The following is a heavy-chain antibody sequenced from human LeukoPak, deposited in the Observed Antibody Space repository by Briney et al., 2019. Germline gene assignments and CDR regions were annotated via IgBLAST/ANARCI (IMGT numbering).Heavy chain of an antibody. CDR1: GYSISSGYF. CDR2: IYQRATV. CDR3: ARVFDSGSQAYFYYMDV. V-gene: IGHV4-38-2*02. D-gene: IGHD3-10*01. J-gene: IGHJ6*03. Sequence: PSETLSLTCNVSGYSISSGYFWGWVRQAPGKGLEWIGSIYQRATVHYNPSLKSRVTISLDTSKNHFSLKVSSVTAADTAVYYCARVFDSGSQAYFYYMDVWGKGTTVTIFS.